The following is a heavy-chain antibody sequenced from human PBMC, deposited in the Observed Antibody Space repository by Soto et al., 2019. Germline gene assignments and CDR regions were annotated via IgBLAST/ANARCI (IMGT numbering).Heavy chain of an antibody. CDR3: ARDRELARSSPYFDF. V-gene: IGHV3-33*01. D-gene: IGHD6-6*01. CDR1: GFTFSSFG. CDR2: IWNEGNNR. Sequence: PGGSLRLSCAASGFTFSSFGIHWVRQAPGKGLEWVTVIWNEGNNRKYADSVRGRFTVSSDNSKNMVYLQLDSLRVEDTAIYYCARDRELARSSPYFDFWGQGVLVTVSS. J-gene: IGHJ4*02.